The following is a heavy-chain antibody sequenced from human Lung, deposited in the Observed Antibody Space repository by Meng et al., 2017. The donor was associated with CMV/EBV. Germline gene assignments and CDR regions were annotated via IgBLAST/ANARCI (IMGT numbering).Heavy chain of an antibody. CDR2: IYFTGDT. Sequence: QVQLQESGPGLVKPSQTLSPSCTVSGASIESGEYYWSWIRQSPGKGLEWLGYIYFTGDTFYNPSLKSRLMISVDASKNQFSLKLTSVTAADTAVYFCARDRASDEWFDSWGQGILVTVSS. V-gene: IGHV4-30-4*01. CDR1: GASIESGEYY. CDR3: ARDRASDEWFDS. J-gene: IGHJ5*01. D-gene: IGHD3-10*01.